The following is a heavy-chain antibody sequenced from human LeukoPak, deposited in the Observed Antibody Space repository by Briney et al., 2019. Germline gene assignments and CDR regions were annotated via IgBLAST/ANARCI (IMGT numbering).Heavy chain of an antibody. CDR2: ISYDGSNK. J-gene: IGHJ4*02. Sequence: GGSLRLSCAASGFTFSSYGMHWVRQAPGKGLEWVAVISYDGSNKYYADSVKGRFTISRDNSKNTLYLQMNSLRAEDTAVYYCARDQQQWLVLLMVGYYFDYWGQGTLVTVSS. V-gene: IGHV3-30*03. CDR3: ARDQQQWLVLLMVGYYFDY. CDR1: GFTFSSYG. D-gene: IGHD6-19*01.